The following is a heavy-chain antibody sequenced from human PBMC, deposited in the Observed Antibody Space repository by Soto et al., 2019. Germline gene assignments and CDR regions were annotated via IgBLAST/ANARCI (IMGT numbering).Heavy chain of an antibody. CDR1: GFTFADYA. V-gene: IGHV3-49*03. D-gene: IGHD3-22*01. Sequence: PGGSLRLSCTASGFTFADYAISWFRQAPGKGLEWVGFIRSTTYGGTTEYAAAVKGRFIISRDDSKSIAYLQMDSLKTEDTAVYYCSRIRTTMIVVVGDYWGQGTLVTVS. CDR3: SRIRTTMIVVVGDY. J-gene: IGHJ4*02. CDR2: IRSTTYGGTT.